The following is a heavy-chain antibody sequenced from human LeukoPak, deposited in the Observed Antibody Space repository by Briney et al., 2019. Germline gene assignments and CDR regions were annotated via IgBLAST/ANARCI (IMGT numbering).Heavy chain of an antibody. CDR2: IDTATGNT. CDR1: GYTFTNHA. CDR3: ARPGASSPGNWFAS. V-gene: IGHV1-3*04. D-gene: IGHD6-13*01. J-gene: IGHJ5*01. Sequence: ASVNVSCTASGYTFTNHAMHWVRQAPGQGLEWMGWIDTATGNTKYLQKFQGRVTITRDTSARIVYMELSSLRFEDTALYYCARPGASSPGNWFASWGQGSLVTVSS.